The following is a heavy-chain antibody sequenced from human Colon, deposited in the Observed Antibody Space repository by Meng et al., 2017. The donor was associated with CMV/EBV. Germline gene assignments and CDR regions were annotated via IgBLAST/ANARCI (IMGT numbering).Heavy chain of an antibody. Sequence: SCKAAGYNFTRYESTWVRQAPGQGLEWMGYMNAYNGNTGYVQKFQGRVTMTRDTSISTAYMELSSLRSDDTAVYYCTRGQFFSDYWGQGTLVTVSS. CDR3: TRGQFFSDY. D-gene: IGHD6-19*01. CDR2: MNAYNGNT. V-gene: IGHV1-8*01. J-gene: IGHJ4*02. CDR1: GYNFTRYE.